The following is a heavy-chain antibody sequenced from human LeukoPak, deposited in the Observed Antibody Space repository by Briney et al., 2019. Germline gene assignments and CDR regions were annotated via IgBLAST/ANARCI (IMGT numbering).Heavy chain of an antibody. V-gene: IGHV3-21*04. CDR2: ISSSSSYI. Sequence: GGSLRLSCAASGFTFNSYSMNWVRQAPGKGLEWVSSISSSSSYIYYADSVKGRFTISRDNSKNTLYLQMNSLRAEDTAVYYCAKDRIFYDSSGYSDAFDYWGQGTLVTVSS. CDR3: AKDRIFYDSSGYSDAFDY. D-gene: IGHD3-22*01. CDR1: GFTFNSYS. J-gene: IGHJ4*02.